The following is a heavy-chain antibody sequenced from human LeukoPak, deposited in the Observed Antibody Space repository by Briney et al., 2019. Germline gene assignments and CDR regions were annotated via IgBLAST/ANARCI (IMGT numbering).Heavy chain of an antibody. CDR2: FDREVGET. J-gene: IGHJ2*01. D-gene: IGHD2-15*01. V-gene: IGHV1-24*01. Sequence: GASVKLSCKVSGSTLSVLSMNCVRRSTGKALGRGGGFDREVGETIYAQKFQGRVTMTEDTSTDTAYMELSSLRSEDTAVYYGAGSQGWHFDLWGRGTLITVSS. CDR3: AGSQGWHFDL. CDR1: GSTLSVLS.